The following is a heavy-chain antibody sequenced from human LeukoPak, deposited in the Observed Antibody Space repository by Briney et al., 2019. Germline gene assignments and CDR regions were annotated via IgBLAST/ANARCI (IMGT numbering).Heavy chain of an antibody. J-gene: IGHJ6*03. CDR1: GYTFTGYY. Sequence: ASVKVSCKASGYTFTGYYMHWVRQAPGQGLEWMGWINPNSGGTNYAQKFQGRVTMTRDTSISTAYMELSRLRSDDTAVYYCARYSSSVAWNYYYYYYMDVWGKGTTVTVSS. D-gene: IGHD6-6*01. CDR2: INPNSGGT. V-gene: IGHV1-2*02. CDR3: ARYSSSVAWNYYYYYYMDV.